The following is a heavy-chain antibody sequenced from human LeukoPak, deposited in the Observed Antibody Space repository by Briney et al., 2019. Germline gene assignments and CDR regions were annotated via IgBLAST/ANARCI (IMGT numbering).Heavy chain of an antibody. CDR3: ARDSRDGYNFYYFDY. V-gene: IGHV1-69*06. CDR2: IIPIFGTA. J-gene: IGHJ4*02. Sequence: SVKVSCKASGGTFSSYAISWVRQAPGQGLEWMGGIIPIFGTANYAQKFQGRVTITADKSTSTAYMELSSLRSEDTAVYYCARDSRDGYNFYYFDYWGQGTLVTVSS. D-gene: IGHD5-24*01. CDR1: GGTFSSYA.